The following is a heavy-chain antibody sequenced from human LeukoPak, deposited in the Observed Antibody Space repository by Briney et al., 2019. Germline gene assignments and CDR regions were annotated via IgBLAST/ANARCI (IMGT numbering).Heavy chain of an antibody. Sequence: SETLSLTCTVSGVSISGYYWSWVRQPPGKGLEYVGYIYYSGSTNYNPSLKSRVTISVDTSKHQFSLKLSSVTAADTAVYYCARLDTIFGVAKGVDYWGQGTLVTVSS. V-gene: IGHV4-59*01. J-gene: IGHJ4*02. CDR1: GVSISGYY. CDR3: ARLDTIFGVAKGVDY. D-gene: IGHD3-3*01. CDR2: IYYSGST.